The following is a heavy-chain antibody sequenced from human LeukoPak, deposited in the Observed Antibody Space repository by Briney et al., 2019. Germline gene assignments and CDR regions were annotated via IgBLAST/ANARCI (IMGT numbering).Heavy chain of an antibody. D-gene: IGHD6-13*01. CDR3: ATTRYSSGWYDY. V-gene: IGHV3-23*01. CDR2: IGGSGSPT. CDR1: GFTFSSYA. J-gene: IGHJ4*02. Sequence: GGSLRLSCAASGFTFSSYAMSWVRQAPERGLQWVSVIGGSGSPTYYADSVKGRFTISRDNSKNTLYLQMDSLGVDDTAVYYCATTRYSSGWYDYWGQGTLVTVSS.